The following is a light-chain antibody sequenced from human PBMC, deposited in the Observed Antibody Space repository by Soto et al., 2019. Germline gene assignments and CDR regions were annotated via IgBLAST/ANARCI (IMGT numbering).Light chain of an antibody. CDR2: TNN. J-gene: IGLJ1*01. Sequence: QSVLTQSPSASGTPGQRITISCSGSGSNIGSNSVTRYQQLPRTAPKLLIYTNNQRPSGVPDRFSGSKFGTSASLAISGLQSGDEADYYCATWDDSLNGYVFGTGTKV. CDR3: ATWDDSLNGYV. V-gene: IGLV1-44*01. CDR1: GSNIGSNS.